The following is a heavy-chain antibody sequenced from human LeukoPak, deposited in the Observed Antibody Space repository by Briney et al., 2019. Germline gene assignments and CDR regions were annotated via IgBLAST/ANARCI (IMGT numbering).Heavy chain of an antibody. CDR3: ARGVPYDSWSGPHYSDY. Sequence: GGSLRLSCAASGFTFSSYWMHWVRQAPGKGLVWVSRINSDGSSTSYADSVKGRFTISRDSAKNSLYLQMNSLRAEDTAVYYCARGVPYDSWSGPHYSDYWGQGTLVTVSS. CDR1: GFTFSSYW. D-gene: IGHD3-3*01. J-gene: IGHJ4*02. CDR2: INSDGSST. V-gene: IGHV3-74*01.